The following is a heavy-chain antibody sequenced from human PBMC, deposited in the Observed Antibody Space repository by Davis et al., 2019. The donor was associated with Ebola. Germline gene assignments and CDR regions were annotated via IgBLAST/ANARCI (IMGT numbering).Heavy chain of an antibody. Sequence: MPSETLSLTCTVSGASISSNYYWSWIRQPPGKGLEWIGYIYYTGATYYNPSLKRRVTISVDTSKNHFSLKLSSVTAADTAVYYCARAPLVTSNYYDTPLDLWGRGTLVTVSS. V-gene: IGHV4-30-4*01. D-gene: IGHD3-22*01. J-gene: IGHJ2*01. CDR2: IYYTGAT. CDR1: GASISSNYY. CDR3: ARAPLVTSNYYDTPLDL.